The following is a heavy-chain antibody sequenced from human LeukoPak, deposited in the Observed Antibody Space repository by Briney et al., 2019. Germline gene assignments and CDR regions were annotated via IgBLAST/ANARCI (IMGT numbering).Heavy chain of an antibody. Sequence: GGSLRLSCAASGFTFSSYAMSWVRQAPGKGLEWVSSITTTSRNTYYADSVKGRFTISRDNAENSLYLQMNSLRAEDTAVYYCTRDQYYYDSGGYYVFDFWGQGTPVTVSS. D-gene: IGHD3-22*01. CDR1: GFTFSSYA. J-gene: IGHJ4*02. V-gene: IGHV3-21*01. CDR3: TRDQYYYDSGGYYVFDF. CDR2: ITTTSRNT.